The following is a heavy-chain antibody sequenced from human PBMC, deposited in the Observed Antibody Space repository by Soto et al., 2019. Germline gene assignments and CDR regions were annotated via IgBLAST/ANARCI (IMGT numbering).Heavy chain of an antibody. J-gene: IGHJ4*02. Sequence: QITLNESGPTQVKPRQTLTLTCTFSGFSLTTSGVGVGWIRQSPGKAPEWLALMYWDDDKRYSPTLKSRLTITKDTSQNQVVLTMADLDPADTATYYCAHRVLRTVFGLVTTTAIYFDFWGQGTPVAVSS. CDR3: AHRVLRTVFGLVTTTAIYFDF. D-gene: IGHD3-3*01. CDR2: MYWDDDK. V-gene: IGHV2-5*02. CDR1: GFSLTTSGVG.